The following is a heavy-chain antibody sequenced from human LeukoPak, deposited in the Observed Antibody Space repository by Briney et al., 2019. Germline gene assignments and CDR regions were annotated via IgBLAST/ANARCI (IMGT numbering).Heavy chain of an antibody. Sequence: GGSLRLSCAASGFTFSNAWMSWVRQAPGKGLEWVANIKQDGSEKYYVDSVKGRFTISRDNAKNSLYLQMNSLRAEDTAVYYCARSTTYYYGSGSYYPTNSDPYYFDYWGQGTLVTVSS. CDR3: ARSTTYYYGSGSYYPTNSDPYYFDY. D-gene: IGHD3-10*01. CDR1: GFTFSNAW. CDR2: IKQDGSEK. J-gene: IGHJ4*02. V-gene: IGHV3-7*01.